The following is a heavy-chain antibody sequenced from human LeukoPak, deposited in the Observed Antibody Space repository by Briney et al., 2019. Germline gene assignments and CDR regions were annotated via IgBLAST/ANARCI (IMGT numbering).Heavy chain of an antibody. V-gene: IGHV3-23*01. CDR3: AKDIKGTNYYYYGMGA. CDR1: GFTFSNSA. D-gene: IGHD1-14*01. Sequence: PGGSLRLSCAASGFTFSNSAVTWVRQAPGKGLDWVSAINGDGGRTYHADSVKGRFTISRDNSKNTLYLQMNSLRVEDTAVYYCAKDIKGTNYYYYGMGAWGQGTTVTVSS. CDR2: INGDGGRT. J-gene: IGHJ6*02.